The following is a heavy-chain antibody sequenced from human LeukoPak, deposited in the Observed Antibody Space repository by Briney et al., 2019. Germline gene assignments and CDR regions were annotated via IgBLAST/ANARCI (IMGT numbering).Heavy chain of an antibody. V-gene: IGHV3-23*01. Sequence: GGSLRLSCAASGFTFSTYVMSWVRQAPGKGLEWVSGISGSGDNTYYADSVEGRFTVSRDNSKNTLYLQMNSLRAEDTAIYYCAKGSGYDTDFDYWGQGTLVTVSS. D-gene: IGHD3-9*01. J-gene: IGHJ4*02. CDR2: ISGSGDNT. CDR1: GFTFSTYV. CDR3: AKGSGYDTDFDY.